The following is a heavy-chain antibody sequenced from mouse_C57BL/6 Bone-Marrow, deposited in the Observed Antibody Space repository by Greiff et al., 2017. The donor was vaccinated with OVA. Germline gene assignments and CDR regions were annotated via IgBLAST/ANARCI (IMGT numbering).Heavy chain of an antibody. CDR2: IDPETGGT. D-gene: IGHD4-1*01. Sequence: QVQLQQSGAELVRPGASVTLSCKASGYTFTDYEMHWVKQTPVHGLEWIGAIDPETGGTAYNQKFKGKAILTADKSSSTAYMELRSLTSEDSAVDYCTTRLTGYWGQGTTLTVSS. CDR1: GYTFTDYE. V-gene: IGHV1-15*01. CDR3: TTRLTGY. J-gene: IGHJ2*01.